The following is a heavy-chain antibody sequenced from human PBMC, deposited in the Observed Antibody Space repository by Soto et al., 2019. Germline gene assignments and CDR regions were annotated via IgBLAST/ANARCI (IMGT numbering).Heavy chain of an antibody. CDR1: GYSISSSNW. CDR2: IYYSGST. J-gene: IGHJ5*02. D-gene: IGHD3-3*01. V-gene: IGHV4-28*01. CDR3: ARSDFWSGSWFGP. Sequence: QVQLQESGPGLVKPSDTLSLTCAVSGYSISSSNWWGWIRQPPGKGLEWIGYIYYSGSTYYNPSLKSRVSGSVETCKSQVAVELSSVTAVDTAVYYWARSDFWSGSWFGPWGQGSLVTVSS.